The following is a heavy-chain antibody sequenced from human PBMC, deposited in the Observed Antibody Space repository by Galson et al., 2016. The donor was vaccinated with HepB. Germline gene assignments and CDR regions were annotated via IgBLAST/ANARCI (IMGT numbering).Heavy chain of an antibody. D-gene: IGHD6-19*01. CDR2: AYHTGTT. CDR1: GGSLTGNW. V-gene: IGHV4-4*02. Sequence: TLSLTFTVSGGSLTGNWWSWVRQPPGQGLDWIGEAYHTGTTHYNPSLQTRVTISIDKSNNQLSLNLNFVTAAETAIYYCASNVAVPGTRGFDYWGPGTLVTVSS. CDR3: ASNVAVPGTRGFDY. J-gene: IGHJ4*02.